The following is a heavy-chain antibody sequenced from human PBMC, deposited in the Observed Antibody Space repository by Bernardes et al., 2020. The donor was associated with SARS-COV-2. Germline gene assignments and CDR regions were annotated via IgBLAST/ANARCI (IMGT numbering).Heavy chain of an antibody. D-gene: IGHD2-8*01. CDR2: FHYPGTT. Sequence: SETLSLTCSVSGDSISSTTYFWGWIRQPPGKGLEWIAIFHYPGTTYYSPSLKSRLTISVDTSKDQLSLKLSSVTAADTAVYYCARVVEEVKHLWSFRFDSWGQGNLVIVSS. CDR1: GDSISSTTYF. V-gene: IGHV4-39*02. CDR3: ARVVEEVKHLWSFRFDS. J-gene: IGHJ4*02.